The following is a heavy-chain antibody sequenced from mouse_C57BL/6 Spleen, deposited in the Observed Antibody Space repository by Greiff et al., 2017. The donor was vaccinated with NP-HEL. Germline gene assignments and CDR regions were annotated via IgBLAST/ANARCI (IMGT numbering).Heavy chain of an antibody. CDR1: GFTFSDFY. V-gene: IGHV7-1*01. CDR2: RRNKANDYTT. CDR3: AREHGSWYFDV. Sequence: EVKLVESGGGLVQSGRSLRLSCATSGFTFSDFYMEWVRQAPGKGLEWIAARRNKANDYTTEYSASVKGRFIVSRDTSQSILYLQMNALRAEDTAIYYCAREHGSWYFDVWGTGTTVTVSS. D-gene: IGHD1-1*01. J-gene: IGHJ1*03.